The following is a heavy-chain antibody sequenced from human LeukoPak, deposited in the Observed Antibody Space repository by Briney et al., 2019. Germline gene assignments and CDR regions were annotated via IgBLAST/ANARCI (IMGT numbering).Heavy chain of an antibody. D-gene: IGHD2-2*01. CDR2: ISGSGGST. CDR3: ALDLYCSSTSCSEYYFDY. J-gene: IGHJ4*02. CDR1: GFTFSSYG. V-gene: IGHV3-23*01. Sequence: GGSLGLSCAASGFTFSSYGMSWVRQAPGKGLEWVSAISGSGGSTYYADSVKGRFTISRDNSKNTLYLQMNSLRAEDTAVYYCALDLYCSSTSCSEYYFDYWGQGTLVTVSS.